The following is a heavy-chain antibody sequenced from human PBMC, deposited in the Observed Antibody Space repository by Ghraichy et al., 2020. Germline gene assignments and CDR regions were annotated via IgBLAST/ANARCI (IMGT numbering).Heavy chain of an antibody. Sequence: GGSRRLSCEASGFPFSVYWMSWVRQAPGKGLEWVANIAKDGRREYYIDSVRGRFSISRDNIKNSLYLQMDSLRAEDTALYYCARDATAPNFDSWGQGTLVTVSS. CDR1: GFPFSVYW. CDR2: IAKDGRRE. D-gene: IGHD2-21*02. J-gene: IGHJ4*02. CDR3: ARDATAPNFDS. V-gene: IGHV3-7*03.